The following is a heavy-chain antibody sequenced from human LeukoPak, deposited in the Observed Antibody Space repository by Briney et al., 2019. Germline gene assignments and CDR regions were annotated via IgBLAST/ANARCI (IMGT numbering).Heavy chain of an antibody. CDR3: ARDRDYDTSSAFDI. CDR2: ISKDGSNE. V-gene: IGHV3-30-3*01. D-gene: IGHD3-22*01. CDR1: EFTFSSYA. Sequence: PGGSLRLSCGASEFTFSSYAMHWVRQAPGKGLEWVAVISKDGSNEHYSDSVKGRFTISRDNSKNTLYLQMNSLRVEDTAVFYCARDRDYDTSSAFDIWGQGTLVTVSS. J-gene: IGHJ3*02.